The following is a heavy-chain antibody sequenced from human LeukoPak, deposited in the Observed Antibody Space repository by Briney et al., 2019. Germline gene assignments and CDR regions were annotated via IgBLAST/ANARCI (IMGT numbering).Heavy chain of an antibody. J-gene: IGHJ1*01. D-gene: IGHD2-2*01. CDR1: GGSISSYY. CDR2: IYYSGST. CDR3: AQDRFSFVH. Sequence: ETLSLTCAVSGGSISSYYWSWIRQPPGKGLEWIGYIYYSGSTNYNPSLKSRVTISVDTSKNQFFLNLTSVTAADTAVYYCAQDRFSFVHWGQGTLVTVSS. V-gene: IGHV4-59*01.